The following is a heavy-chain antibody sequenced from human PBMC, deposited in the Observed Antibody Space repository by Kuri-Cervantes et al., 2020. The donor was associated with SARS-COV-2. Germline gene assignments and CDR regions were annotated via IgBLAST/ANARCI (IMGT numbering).Heavy chain of an antibody. D-gene: IGHD4-23*01. CDR1: GGSFSGYY. V-gene: IGHV4-34*01. CDR3: ARGRRLRWLSGYYYYYGMDV. Sequence: SQTLSLTCAVYGGSFSGYYWSWIRQPPGKGLEWIGEINHSGSTNYNPSLKSRVTISVDTSKNQFSLKLSSVTAADTAVYYCARGRRLRWLSGYYYYYGMDVWGQGTTVTVSS. CDR2: INHSGST. J-gene: IGHJ6*02.